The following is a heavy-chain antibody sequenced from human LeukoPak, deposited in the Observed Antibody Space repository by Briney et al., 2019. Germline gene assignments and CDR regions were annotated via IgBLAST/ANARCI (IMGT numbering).Heavy chain of an antibody. Sequence: PSETLSLTCTVSGGSISSYYWSWIRQPAGKGLKWIGRIYTSGSTNYNPSLKSRVTMSVDTSKNQFSLKLSSVTAADTAVYYCARDGDYDILTGYLHAFDIWGQGTMVTVSS. CDR3: ARDGDYDILTGYLHAFDI. D-gene: IGHD3-9*01. CDR1: GGSISSYY. V-gene: IGHV4-4*07. CDR2: IYTSGST. J-gene: IGHJ3*02.